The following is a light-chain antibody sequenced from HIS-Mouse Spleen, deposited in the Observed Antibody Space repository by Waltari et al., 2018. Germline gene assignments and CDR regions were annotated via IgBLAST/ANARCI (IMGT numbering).Light chain of an antibody. J-gene: IGLJ2*01. CDR1: ALPKKY. CDR2: EDS. Sequence: SSELTQPPSVSVSPGQTARITCSGDALPKKYAYLYQRKSVPVPVLVIYEDSKRPSGIPGGFSGSSSGTMATLTISGAQVEDEADYYCYSTDSSGNHRVFGGGTKLTVL. CDR3: YSTDSSGNHRV. V-gene: IGLV3-10*01.